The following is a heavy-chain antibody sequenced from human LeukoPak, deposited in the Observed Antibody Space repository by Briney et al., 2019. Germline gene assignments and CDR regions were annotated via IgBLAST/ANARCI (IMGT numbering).Heavy chain of an antibody. D-gene: IGHD5-18*01. J-gene: IGHJ5*01. CDR3: ASGYGSGWLDS. CDR1: GDSISRGYY. Sequence: PSETLSLTCTVSGDSISRGYYWVWIRQPPGKGLEWIGYIHSCGNTYYNPSLQNRLIISRGTNEDPLSLTLTSVTAADTAVYFCASGYGSGWLDSWGQGTQVTVSS. CDR2: IHSCGNT. V-gene: IGHV4-31*03.